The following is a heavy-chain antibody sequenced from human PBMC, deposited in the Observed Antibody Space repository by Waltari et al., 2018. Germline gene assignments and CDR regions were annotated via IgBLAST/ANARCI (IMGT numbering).Heavy chain of an antibody. CDR2: IQQDRREK. CDR1: GFTFSSYW. D-gene: IGHD2-21*01. Sequence: EVQLVESGGGLVQPGGSLRLSCAASGFTFSSYWMSWVRQAPGRGLGWVANIQQDRREKSLCDFVKGLFTMPGDNAKNALYLQRNSLRAEETAVYYCARGTDCGGDCYLYYFDYWGQGTLVTVSS. CDR3: ARGTDCGGDCYLYYFDY. J-gene: IGHJ4*02. V-gene: IGHV3-7*01.